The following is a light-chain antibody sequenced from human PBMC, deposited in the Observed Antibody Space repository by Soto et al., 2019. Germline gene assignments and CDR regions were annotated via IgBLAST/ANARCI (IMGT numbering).Light chain of an antibody. CDR3: QQYGSSPWT. CDR2: GAS. V-gene: IGKV3-20*01. J-gene: IGKJ1*01. Sequence: EIVLTQSPGTMSLSPGERATLSCRASQSVSSSYLAWYQQKPGQAPRLLIYGASSRATGIPDRFSVSGSGTDCTLTISRLETEDCAVYYCQQYGSSPWTFCQGTKVDI. CDR1: QSVSSSY.